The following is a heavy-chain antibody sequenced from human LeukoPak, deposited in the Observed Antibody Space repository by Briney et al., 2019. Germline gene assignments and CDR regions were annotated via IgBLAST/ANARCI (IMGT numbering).Heavy chain of an antibody. CDR2: INWNGGST. Sequence: WVRQPPGKGLEWVSGINWNGGSTGYADSVKGRFTISRDNAKNSLYLQMNSLRAEDTALYYCARVDYCTNGVCYIDYYYYMDVWGKGTTVTVSS. CDR3: ARVDYCTNGVCYIDYYYYMDV. J-gene: IGHJ6*03. V-gene: IGHV3-20*03. D-gene: IGHD2-8*01.